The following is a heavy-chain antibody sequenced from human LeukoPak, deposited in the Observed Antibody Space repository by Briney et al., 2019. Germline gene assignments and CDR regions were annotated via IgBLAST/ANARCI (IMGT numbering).Heavy chain of an antibody. D-gene: IGHD3-9*01. V-gene: IGHV3-21*01. CDR3: ASSPPSDILTGYSSYYFDY. CDR1: GFTFSSYS. J-gene: IGHJ4*02. CDR2: ISSSSSYI. Sequence: GGSLRLSCAASGFTFSSYSMNWVRQAPGKGLEWVSSISSSSSYIYYADSVKGRFTISRDNAKNSLYLQMNSLRAEDTAVYYCASSPPSDILTGYSSYYFDYWGQGTLVTVSS.